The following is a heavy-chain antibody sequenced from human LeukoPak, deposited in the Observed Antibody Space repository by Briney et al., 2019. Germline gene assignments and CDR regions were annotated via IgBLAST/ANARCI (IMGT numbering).Heavy chain of an antibody. Sequence: GGSLRLSCAASGFTLNNYAMNWVRHAPGKGLEWVSSISGGGETTYYADSAKGRFTISSDNSQNTLYLQMNSLRAEDTAVYYCARDYADYVGYFFFDYWGQGTLVTVSS. V-gene: IGHV3-23*01. CDR1: GFTLNNYA. J-gene: IGHJ4*02. D-gene: IGHD4-17*01. CDR2: ISGGGETT. CDR3: ARDYADYVGYFFFDY.